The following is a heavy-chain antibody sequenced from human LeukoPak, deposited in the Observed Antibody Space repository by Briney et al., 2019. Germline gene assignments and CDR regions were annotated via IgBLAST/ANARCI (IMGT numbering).Heavy chain of an antibody. CDR3: ARGGSSWFNWFDP. V-gene: IGHV4-59*12. CDR2: IYYSGRT. J-gene: IGHJ5*02. CDR1: GGSISSYY. Sequence: KPSETLSLTCTASGGSISSYYWSWIRQPPGKGLEWMGYIYYSGRTNYNPSLKSRVTISVDTSKNQFSLKLSSVTAAATAVYYCARGGSSWFNWFDPWGQGTLVTVSS. D-gene: IGHD6-13*01.